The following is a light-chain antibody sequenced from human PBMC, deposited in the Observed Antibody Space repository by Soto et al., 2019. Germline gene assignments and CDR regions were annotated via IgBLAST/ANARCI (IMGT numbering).Light chain of an antibody. CDR2: EDN. Sequence: NFMLTQPHSVSESPGKTVTISCTRSSGSIASNYVQWYQQRPGSAPTTVIYEDNQRPSGVPDRFSGSIDSSSNSASLTISRLKTEDEADYYCQSYHSRNVVFGGGTKVTVL. J-gene: IGLJ3*02. CDR3: QSYHSRNVV. V-gene: IGLV6-57*04. CDR1: SGSIASNY.